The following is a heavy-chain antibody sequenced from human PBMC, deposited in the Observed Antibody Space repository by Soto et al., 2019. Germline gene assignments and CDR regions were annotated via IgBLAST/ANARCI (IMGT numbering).Heavy chain of an antibody. CDR3: ARVKDYYDSSGYSFDY. J-gene: IGHJ4*02. CDR2: IYFSGST. CDR1: GGSISSGDYY. V-gene: IGHV4-30-4*01. Sequence: QVQLQESGPGLVKPSQTLSLTCTVSGGSISSGDYYWSWIRQPPGKGLEWMGYIYFSGSTYSNPSLKSRVTIAGDTSKNQFSLKLSSVTAADTAVYYCARVKDYYDSSGYSFDYWGQGTLVTVSS. D-gene: IGHD3-22*01.